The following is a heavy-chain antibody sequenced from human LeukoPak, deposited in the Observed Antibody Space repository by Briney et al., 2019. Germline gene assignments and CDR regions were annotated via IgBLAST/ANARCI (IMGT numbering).Heavy chain of an antibody. V-gene: IGHV3-21*01. J-gene: IGHJ5*02. CDR1: GFIFSRYS. Sequence: GGSLRLPCAASGFIFSRYSMKWVRQAPGKGLEWVSSISSSSSYIYYADSVKGRFTISRDNAKNSLYLQMNSLKAEDTAVYYCARDLCECGCSYGYNNWFDPWGQGTLVTVSS. CDR2: ISSSSSYI. CDR3: ARDLCECGCSYGYNNWFDP. D-gene: IGHD5-18*01.